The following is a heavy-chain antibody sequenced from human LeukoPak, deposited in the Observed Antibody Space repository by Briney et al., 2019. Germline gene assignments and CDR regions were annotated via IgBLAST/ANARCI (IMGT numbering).Heavy chain of an antibody. J-gene: IGHJ4*02. V-gene: IGHV3-30*02. CDR1: RFTFSSYG. D-gene: IGHD2-2*01. Sequence: GGSLRLSCAASRFTFSSYGMHWVRQAPGKGLEWVAFIRYDGSNKYYADSVKGRFTISRDNSKNTLYLQMNSLRAEDTAVYYCAKDRESYYCSSTSCYLDYWGQGTLVTVSS. CDR2: IRYDGSNK. CDR3: AKDRESYYCSSTSCYLDY.